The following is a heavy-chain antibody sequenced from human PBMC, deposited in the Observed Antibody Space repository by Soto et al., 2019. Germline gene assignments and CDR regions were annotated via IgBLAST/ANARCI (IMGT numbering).Heavy chain of an antibody. Sequence: APVKVSCKGSGYTFTSYGISWGRKAPGQGLEWMGWISAYNGNTNYAQKLQGRVTMTTDTSTSTAYMELRSLRSDHTAVYFCARALGAIYDILTGYGMHVWGQGTTVTVSS. V-gene: IGHV1-18*01. CDR1: GYTFTSYG. D-gene: IGHD3-9*01. J-gene: IGHJ6*02. CDR2: ISAYNGNT. CDR3: ARALGAIYDILTGYGMHV.